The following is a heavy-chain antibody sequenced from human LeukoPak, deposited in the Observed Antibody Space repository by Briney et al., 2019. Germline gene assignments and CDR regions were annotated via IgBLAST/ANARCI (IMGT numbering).Heavy chain of an antibody. V-gene: IGHV3-9*01. CDR2: ISYSSATI. D-gene: IGHD2-15*01. J-gene: IGHJ3*01. CDR1: GFTFNEYA. CDR3: AKDRGGGSQLGDAFDV. Sequence: ALGLSCAASGFTFNEYAMHWVRQAPGKGLEWVSGISYSSATIGYVDSVKGRFIISRDNAKNSLYLQMNSLRAEDTALYFCAKDRGGGSQLGDAFDVWGQGTMVSVSS.